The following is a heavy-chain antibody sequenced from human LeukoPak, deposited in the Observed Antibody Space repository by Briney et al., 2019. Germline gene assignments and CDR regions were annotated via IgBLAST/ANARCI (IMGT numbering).Heavy chain of an antibody. Sequence: GGSLRLSCAASGFTFSNYAMSWVRQGPGKGLEWVASINGTGVSIFYADSVRGRFTISRDNSKNTLYLQMNSLRAEDTALYYCAKDRGEQAYCSDTCCLGDCWGQGTLVTVSS. V-gene: IGHV3-23*01. CDR1: GFTFSNYA. CDR2: INGTGVSI. D-gene: IGHD2-2*01. J-gene: IGHJ4*02. CDR3: AKDRGEQAYCSDTCCLGDC.